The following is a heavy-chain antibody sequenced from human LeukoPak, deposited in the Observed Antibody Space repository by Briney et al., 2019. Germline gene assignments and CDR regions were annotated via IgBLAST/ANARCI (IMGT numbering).Heavy chain of an antibody. CDR3: AKDHYRGNSYAFDI. D-gene: IGHD4-23*01. J-gene: IGHJ3*02. CDR2: ISYDGSKK. CDR1: GFTFSSYG. Sequence: GGSLRLSCAASGFTFSSYGMHWVRQAPGKGREGVAVISYDGSKKYYADSVKGRFTISRDNSKNTLNLQMNSMRAEDTAVYYCAKDHYRGNSYAFDIWGKGTMVTVSS. V-gene: IGHV3-30*18.